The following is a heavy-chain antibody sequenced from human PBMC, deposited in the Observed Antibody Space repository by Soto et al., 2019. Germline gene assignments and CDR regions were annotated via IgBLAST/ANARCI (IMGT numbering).Heavy chain of an antibody. CDR3: ARVAARVGAFDI. V-gene: IGHV1-2*02. D-gene: IGHD6-6*01. J-gene: IGHJ3*02. CDR1: GYTFTGYY. CDR2: INPNSGGT. Sequence: AASVKVSCKASGYTFTGYYMHWVRQAPGQGLEWMGWINPNSGGTNYAQKFQGRVTMTRDTSISTAYMELSRLRSDDTAVYYCARVAARVGAFDIWGQGTMVTVSS.